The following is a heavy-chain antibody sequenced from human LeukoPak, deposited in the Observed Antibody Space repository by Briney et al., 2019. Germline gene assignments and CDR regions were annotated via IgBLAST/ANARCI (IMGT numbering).Heavy chain of an antibody. Sequence: SETLFLTCTVSGDSIGSYYWSWIRQPAGKGLQWIGRIYTSGSTMYNSSLKSRVTMSVDTSKNQFSLKLRSVTAADTAVYYCARGWSYADYWGQGTLVTVSS. CDR1: GDSIGSYY. CDR3: ARGWSYADY. V-gene: IGHV4-4*07. J-gene: IGHJ4*02. CDR2: IYTSGST. D-gene: IGHD3-16*01.